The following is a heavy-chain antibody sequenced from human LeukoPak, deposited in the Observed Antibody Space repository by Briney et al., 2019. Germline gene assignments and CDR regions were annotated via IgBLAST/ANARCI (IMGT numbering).Heavy chain of an antibody. D-gene: IGHD6-13*01. V-gene: IGHV3-21*01. J-gene: IGHJ4*02. Sequence: PGGSLRLSCAASGFTFSSYSMNWVRKAPGKGLEWVSSISSSSSYIYYADSVKGRFTISRDNAKNSLYLQMNSLRAEDTAVYYCASPQYSSSWYYFDYWGQGTLVTVSS. CDR3: ASPQYSSSWYYFDY. CDR2: ISSSSSYI. CDR1: GFTFSSYS.